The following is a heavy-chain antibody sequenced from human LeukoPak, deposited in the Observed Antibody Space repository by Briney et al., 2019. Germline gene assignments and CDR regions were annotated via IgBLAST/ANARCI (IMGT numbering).Heavy chain of an antibody. CDR2: SAYEGSNE. V-gene: IGHV3-33*01. CDR1: GSTFSSYG. Sequence: GRSLRLSCAASGSTFSSYGFQWVRQAPGKGLEWVALSAYEGSNEYYADSVRGRFTISRDNSKNTLYLQMNSLRVEDTAVYYCARGNSYHWFDPWGQGTLVTVSS. D-gene: IGHD1-26*01. J-gene: IGHJ5*02. CDR3: ARGNSYHWFDP.